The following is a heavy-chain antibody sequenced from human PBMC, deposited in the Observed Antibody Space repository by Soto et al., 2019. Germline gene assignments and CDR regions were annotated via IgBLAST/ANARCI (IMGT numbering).Heavy chain of an antibody. V-gene: IGHV1-46*01. D-gene: IGHD2-15*01. CDR2: FNPGAGGR. CDR3: ARGYCSGGSCYRLYYYDMDV. CDR1: GYTFTSYY. J-gene: IGHJ6*02. Sequence: QVQLVQSGAEVMQPGASVKVSCKASGYTFTSYYIHWVRQAPEQGLEWMGIFNPGAGGRSYAQKFQGTVTMTRDTSTSTVYMELSRLRSEDTAVHYCARGYCSGGSCYRLYYYDMDVWGQGTTVTVSS.